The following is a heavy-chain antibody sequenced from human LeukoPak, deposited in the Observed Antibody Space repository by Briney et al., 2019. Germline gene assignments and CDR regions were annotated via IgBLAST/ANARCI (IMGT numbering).Heavy chain of an antibody. D-gene: IGHD2-2*01. CDR2: IYSSGST. J-gene: IGHJ5*02. V-gene: IGHV4-61*02. Sequence: SETLSLTCTVSGGSISSGSYYWSWIRQPAGKGLEWIGRIYSSGSTNYNPSLKSRVTISQDTSKNQVSLKLSSVTAADTAVYYCARDVRVVPALFGWFDPWGQGTLVTVSS. CDR3: ARDVRVVPALFGWFDP. CDR1: GGSISSGSYY.